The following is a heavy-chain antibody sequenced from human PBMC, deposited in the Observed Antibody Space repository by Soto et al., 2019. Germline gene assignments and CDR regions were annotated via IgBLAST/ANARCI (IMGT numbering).Heavy chain of an antibody. J-gene: IGHJ3*01. CDR1: GFTFYNYA. V-gene: IGHV3-23*01. CDR2: ISGGGDGT. Sequence: EVQLLESGGGLVRPGGSLRLSCAASGFTFYNYAMNWVRQAPGKGLEWVSTISGGGDGTYYADSVKGGFTISRDNSRNTVYLHMNRLRAEDTAVYYCAKKGLGSLATYCTTGDCHDAFDVWGQGTLVTVSS. D-gene: IGHD2-8*01. CDR3: AKKGLGSLATYCTTGDCHDAFDV.